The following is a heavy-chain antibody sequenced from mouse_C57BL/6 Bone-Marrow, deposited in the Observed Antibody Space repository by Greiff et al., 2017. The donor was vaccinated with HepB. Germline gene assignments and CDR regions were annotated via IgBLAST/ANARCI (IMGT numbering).Heavy chain of an antibody. CDR1: GFTFSDYG. V-gene: IGHV5-17*01. J-gene: IGHJ4*01. CDR3: ARDDYAGSAMDY. D-gene: IGHD2-4*01. Sequence: DVQLVESGGGLVKPGGSLKLSCAASGFTFSDYGMHWVRQAPEKGLEWVAYISSGSSTIYYADTVKGRFTISRDNAKNTLFLQMTSLRSEDTAMYYCARDDYAGSAMDYWGQGTSVTVSS. CDR2: ISSGSSTI.